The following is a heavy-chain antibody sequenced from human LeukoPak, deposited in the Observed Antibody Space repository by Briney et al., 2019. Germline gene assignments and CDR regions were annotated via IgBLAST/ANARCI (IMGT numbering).Heavy chain of an antibody. Sequence: GASVKVSCKASGYTFTGYYMHWVRQAPGQGLAWMGWINPNSGGTNYAQKFQGRVTMTRDTSISTAYMELSRLRSDDTAVYYCARDHYDSSGDTFDYWGQGTLVTVSS. CDR1: GYTFTGYY. CDR2: INPNSGGT. V-gene: IGHV1-2*02. J-gene: IGHJ4*02. D-gene: IGHD3-22*01. CDR3: ARDHYDSSGDTFDY.